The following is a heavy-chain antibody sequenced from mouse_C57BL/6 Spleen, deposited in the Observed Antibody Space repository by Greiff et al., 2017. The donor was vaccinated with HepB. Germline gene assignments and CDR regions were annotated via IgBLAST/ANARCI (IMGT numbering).Heavy chain of an antibody. J-gene: IGHJ4*01. CDR2: IYPGDGDT. CDR3: AEGGYYAMDY. Sequence: QVQLQQSGPELVKPGASVKISCKASGYAFSSSWMNWVKQRPGKGLEWIGRIYPGDGDTNYNGKFKGKATLTADKSSSTAYMQHSSLTSEDSAVYLCAEGGYYAMDYWGQGTSVTVSS. V-gene: IGHV1-82*01. CDR1: GYAFSSSW.